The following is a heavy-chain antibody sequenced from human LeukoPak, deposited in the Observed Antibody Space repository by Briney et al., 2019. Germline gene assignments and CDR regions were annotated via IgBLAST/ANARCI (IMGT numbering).Heavy chain of an antibody. CDR2: TIPIFGTA. CDR1: GGTFSSYA. V-gene: IGHV1-69*13. Sequence: SVKVSCKASGGTFSSYAISWVRQAPGQGLEWMGGTIPIFGTANYAQKFQGRVTITADESTSTAYMELSSLRSEDTAVYYCVRWELRLGYFDYWGQGTLVTVSS. D-gene: IGHD1-26*01. CDR3: VRWELRLGYFDY. J-gene: IGHJ4*02.